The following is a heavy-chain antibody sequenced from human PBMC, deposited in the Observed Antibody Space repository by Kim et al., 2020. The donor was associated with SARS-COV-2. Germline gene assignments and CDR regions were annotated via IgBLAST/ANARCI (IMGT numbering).Heavy chain of an antibody. CDR1: GYTFTNYY. D-gene: IGHD3-22*01. Sequence: ASVKVSCKASGYTFTNYYIYWVRQAPGQGLEWMGVIDPHGGRTTYAQKFQDRVTLTTDTSSTTVYMELSSLKSDDTALYYCARDMGTGNCSGGSGYLYFFYGMDVWGQGTTVTVSS. J-gene: IGHJ6*02. CDR2: IDPHGGRT. CDR3: ARDMGTGNCSGGSGYLYFFYGMDV. V-gene: IGHV1-46*01.